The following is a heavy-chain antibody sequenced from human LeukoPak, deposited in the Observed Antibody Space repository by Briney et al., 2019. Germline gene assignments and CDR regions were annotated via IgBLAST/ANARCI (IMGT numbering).Heavy chain of an antibody. D-gene: IGHD3-22*01. J-gene: IGHJ3*02. CDR2: MNPNRGNT. CDR1: GYTFTRYV. Sequence: SVKVSCKASGYTFTRYVINGLRPATGQGRDGMGWMNPNRGNTDYAQKFQGRVTMTRNTSISKAYMELSSLRSEDTAVYYCARARCGSGSWDCAFDIWGQGTMVTVSS. V-gene: IGHV1-8*01. CDR3: ARARCGSGSWDCAFDI.